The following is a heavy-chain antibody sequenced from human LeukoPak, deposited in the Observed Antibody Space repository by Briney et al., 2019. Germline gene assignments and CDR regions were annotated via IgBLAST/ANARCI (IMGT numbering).Heavy chain of an antibody. CDR3: ARDSGYYMDV. Sequence: ASVKVSCKASGYTFTGYYMHWVRQAPGQGLEWMGWISAYNGNTNYAQKLQGRVTMTTDTSTSTAYMELRSLRSDDTAVYYCARDSGYYMDVWGKGTTVTVSS. V-gene: IGHV1-18*04. CDR2: ISAYNGNT. J-gene: IGHJ6*03. CDR1: GYTFTGYY.